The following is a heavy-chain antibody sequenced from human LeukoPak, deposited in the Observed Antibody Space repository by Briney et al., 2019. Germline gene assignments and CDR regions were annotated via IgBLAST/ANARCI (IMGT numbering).Heavy chain of an antibody. CDR1: GFTFSSYA. CDR2: ISGSGGST. D-gene: IGHD5-18*01. J-gene: IGHJ3*02. Sequence: GGSLRLSCAASGFTFSSYAMSWVRQAPGKGLEWVSAISGSGGSTYYADPVKGRFTISRDNSKNTLYLQMNSLRAEDTAVYYCAKAYVDTAVATDAFDIWGQGTMVTVSS. CDR3: AKAYVDTAVATDAFDI. V-gene: IGHV3-23*01.